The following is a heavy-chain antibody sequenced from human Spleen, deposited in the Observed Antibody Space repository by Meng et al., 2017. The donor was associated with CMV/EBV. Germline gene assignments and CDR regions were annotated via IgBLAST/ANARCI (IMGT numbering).Heavy chain of an antibody. J-gene: IGHJ3*02. CDR2: IKSKSDGGTT. Sequence: GESLKISCAASGFTFSNAWMNWVRQAPGKGLEWVGRIKSKSDGGTTDYAAPVKGRFTISRDDSKNTLYLQMNSLKTDDTAVYYCAKTTGTTIDAFDIWGQGTMVTVSS. CDR1: GFTFSNAW. CDR3: AKTTGTTIDAFDI. D-gene: IGHD1-7*01. V-gene: IGHV3-15*01.